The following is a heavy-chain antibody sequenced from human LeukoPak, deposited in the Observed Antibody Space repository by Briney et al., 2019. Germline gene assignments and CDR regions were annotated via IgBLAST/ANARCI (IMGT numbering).Heavy chain of an antibody. J-gene: IGHJ4*02. V-gene: IGHV6-1*01. D-gene: IGHD3-3*01. CDR2: SSYRYKWYS. CDR3: VREGFGGYYDFWSGYFY. Sequence: SQTLSLICAISGYSVSSNSCAWNWITHSPPGVLVWLGRSSYRYKWYSDYTVSVKGRITISPDTSNNQFSLQLNSVTPEDTAVYYCVREGFGGYYDFWSGYFYWGQGIVVTVSS. CDR1: GYSVSSNSCA.